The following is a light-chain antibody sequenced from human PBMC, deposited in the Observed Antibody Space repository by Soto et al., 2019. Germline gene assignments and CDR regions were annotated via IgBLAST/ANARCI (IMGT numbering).Light chain of an antibody. CDR2: VAS. CDR1: QDIRSS. Sequence: DIQMTQSPSFLSASVGDRVTITCRASQDIRSSLNWYQQKPGKAPKFLIYVASSLQTGVPPRFSGSGSGTDFTLTISGLQAEDYAPYFCQQTYSDPPWTFGQGTKVEV. J-gene: IGKJ1*01. V-gene: IGKV1-39*01. CDR3: QQTYSDPPWT.